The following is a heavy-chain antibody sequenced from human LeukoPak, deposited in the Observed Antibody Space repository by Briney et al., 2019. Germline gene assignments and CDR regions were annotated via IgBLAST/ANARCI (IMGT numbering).Heavy chain of an antibody. J-gene: IGHJ3*02. V-gene: IGHV3-66*01. Sequence: GGSLRHSCAASGFTVSSSYMNWVRQAPGKGLEWVSLIFSGGGTYYADSVKGRFTISRDNSKNTLFLQMNSLRAEDTAVYYCARGGVVYPDSFDIWGRGTMVTVSS. D-gene: IGHD2-15*01. CDR1: GFTVSSSY. CDR2: IFSGGGT. CDR3: ARGGVVYPDSFDI.